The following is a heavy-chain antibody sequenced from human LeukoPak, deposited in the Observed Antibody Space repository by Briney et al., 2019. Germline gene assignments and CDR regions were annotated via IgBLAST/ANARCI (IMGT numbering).Heavy chain of an antibody. J-gene: IGHJ6*02. CDR2: ISYGGRNK. CDR3: ANRGGVGGGTSAYGMDV. V-gene: IGHV3-30*04. CDR1: GFTLNTYS. D-gene: IGHD2-15*01. Sequence: PGGSLRLSCAASGFTLNTYSMHWVRQAPGKGLEWVAVISYGGRNKYYADSVKDRFTISRDNSKNTLYLEMNSLRAEDTAVYYCANRGGVGGGTSAYGMDVWGQGTTVTVSS.